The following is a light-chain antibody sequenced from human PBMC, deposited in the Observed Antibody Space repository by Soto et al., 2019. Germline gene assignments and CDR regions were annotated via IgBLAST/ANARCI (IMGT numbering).Light chain of an antibody. V-gene: IGKV3-20*01. CDR3: QQSGVSPQT. CDR1: QRVSKY. J-gene: IGKJ1*01. CDR2: GAS. Sequence: EIVLTQSPGTLALSPGEGATLSCRASQRVSKYLAWYQQKPGQAPRLLIYGASSRATGIPDSFSGSGSGTDFTITISRLEPADFAVYYCQQSGVSPQTFGQGTTVEIK.